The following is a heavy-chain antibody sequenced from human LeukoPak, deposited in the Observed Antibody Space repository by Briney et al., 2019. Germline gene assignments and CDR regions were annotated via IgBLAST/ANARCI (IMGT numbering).Heavy chain of an antibody. Sequence: ASVKVSCKAPGGTFSDYALNWVRQAPGQGLEWMGVFIPILGTASSTQKFQDRVTITADISTNTVYMELSSLRSEDTAVYFCAGIPVFGVVLHQEPVWGKGTTVTVSS. CDR1: GGTFSDYA. CDR3: AGIPVFGVVLHQEPV. D-gene: IGHD3-3*01. V-gene: IGHV1-69*10. CDR2: FIPILGTA. J-gene: IGHJ6*04.